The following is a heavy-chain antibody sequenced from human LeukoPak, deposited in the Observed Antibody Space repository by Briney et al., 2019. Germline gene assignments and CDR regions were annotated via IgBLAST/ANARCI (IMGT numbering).Heavy chain of an antibody. D-gene: IGHD3-3*01. CDR3: ARGVLEYYDFWSGYFYYFDY. Sequence: SETLSLTCTVSGGSISSYYWSWLRQPPGKGLEWIGYIFYGRSTNYNPSLKSRVTISVDTSKNQFYLKLTSVTAADTAVYYCARGVLEYYDFWSGYFYYFDYWGQGTLVTVSS. V-gene: IGHV4-59*01. J-gene: IGHJ4*02. CDR1: GGSISSYY. CDR2: IFYGRST.